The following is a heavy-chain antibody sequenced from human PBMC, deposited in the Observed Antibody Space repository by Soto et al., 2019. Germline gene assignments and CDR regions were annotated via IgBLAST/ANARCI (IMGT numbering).Heavy chain of an antibody. D-gene: IGHD3-3*01. Sequence: VASVKVSCKASGYTFTGYYMHWVLQAPGQGLEWMGWINPNSGGTNYAQKFQGWVTMTRDTSISTAYMELSGLRSDDTAVYYCARGHDFWSYSYWGQGTLVTVSS. CDR2: INPNSGGT. J-gene: IGHJ4*02. CDR1: GYTFTGYY. V-gene: IGHV1-2*04. CDR3: ARGHDFWSYSY.